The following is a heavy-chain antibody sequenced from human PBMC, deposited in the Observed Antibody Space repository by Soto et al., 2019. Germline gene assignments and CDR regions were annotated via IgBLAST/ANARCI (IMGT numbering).Heavy chain of an antibody. Sequence: PGGSLRLSCAASGFTFSSYGMTWVRQAPGKGLEWVSFSSATGAGTYYADSVKGRFTISRDNSKNTLYLQMNSLRAEDTAVYYCAKAGGAAGTVDYFDYWGQGTLVTVSS. CDR2: SSATGAGT. J-gene: IGHJ4*02. D-gene: IGHD6-13*01. V-gene: IGHV3-23*01. CDR3: AKAGGAAGTVDYFDY. CDR1: GFTFSSYG.